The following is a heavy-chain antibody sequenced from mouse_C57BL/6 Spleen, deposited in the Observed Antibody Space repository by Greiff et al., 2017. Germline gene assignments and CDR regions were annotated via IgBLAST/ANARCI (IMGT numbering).Heavy chain of an antibody. J-gene: IGHJ2*01. CDR3: ARRTLSTVVVPDFDY. CDR2: INPSSGYT. CDR1: GYTFTSYT. Sequence: VQLQQSGAELARPGASVKMSCKASGYTFTSYTMHWVKQRPGQGLEWIGYINPSSGYTKYNQKFKDKATLTADKSSSTAYMQLSSLTSEDSAVYYCARRTLSTVVVPDFDYWGQGTTLTVSS. V-gene: IGHV1-4*01. D-gene: IGHD1-1*01.